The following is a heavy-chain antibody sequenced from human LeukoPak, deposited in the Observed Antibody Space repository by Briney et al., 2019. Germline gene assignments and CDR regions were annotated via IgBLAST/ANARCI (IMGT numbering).Heavy chain of an antibody. CDR2: ITGSGGNT. CDR3: AKAASSSWPSYYYGMDV. CDR1: GFIFSSYS. Sequence: GGSLRLSCAASGFIFSSYSMSWVRQAPGKGLEWVSVITGSGGNTYYADSVKGRFTISKDNSKNTVYLQMSSLRVDDTAVYCCAKAASSSWPSYYYGMDVWGQGTTVTVSS. D-gene: IGHD6-13*01. V-gene: IGHV3-23*01. J-gene: IGHJ6*02.